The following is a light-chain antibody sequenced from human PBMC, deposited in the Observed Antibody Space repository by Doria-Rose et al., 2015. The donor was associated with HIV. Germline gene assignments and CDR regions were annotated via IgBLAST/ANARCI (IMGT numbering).Light chain of an antibody. CDR3: SSYTTSSTLV. V-gene: IGLV2-14*03. J-gene: IGLJ3*02. CDR2: DDS. Sequence: KPMIYDDSNRPSGVSNRFSGSKSGNTASLNSSGLQAEDEADEYCSSYTTSSTLVFGGGTKLAVL.